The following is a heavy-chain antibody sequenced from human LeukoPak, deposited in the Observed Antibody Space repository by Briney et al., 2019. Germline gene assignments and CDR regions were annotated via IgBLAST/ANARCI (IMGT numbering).Heavy chain of an antibody. V-gene: IGHV3-21*01. Sequence: GGSLRLSCAASGFTFSSYSMNWVRQAPGKGLEWVSSISSSSSYIYYADSVKGRFTISRDNAKNSLYLQMNSLRAEDTAVYYCARARKPTNWNAQRDFEYWGQGTLVTVSS. CDR2: ISSSSSYI. CDR3: ARARKPTNWNAQRDFEY. D-gene: IGHD1-1*01. CDR1: GFTFSSYS. J-gene: IGHJ4*02.